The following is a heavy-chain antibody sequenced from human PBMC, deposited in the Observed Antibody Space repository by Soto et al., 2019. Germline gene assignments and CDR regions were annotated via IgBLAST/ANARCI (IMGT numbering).Heavy chain of an antibody. V-gene: IGHV1-69*01. CDR1: GGTFSSYA. CDR2: IIPIFGTA. D-gene: IGHD3-3*01. J-gene: IGHJ4*02. Sequence: QVQLVQSGAEVKKPGSSVKVSCKASGGTFSSYAISWVRQAPGQGLEWMGGIIPIFGTANYAQKFQGRVTTTADESTRKDYMEMSSLRAEDTAVYYCARSGRFWSGSRRGNYFDYWGQGALVTVSS. CDR3: ARSGRFWSGSRRGNYFDY.